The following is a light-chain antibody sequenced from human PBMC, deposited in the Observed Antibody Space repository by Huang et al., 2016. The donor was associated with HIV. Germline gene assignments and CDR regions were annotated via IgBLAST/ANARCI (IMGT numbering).Light chain of an antibody. CDR1: QMISSA. CDR3: QKYDSYPWT. V-gene: IGKV1-5*01. CDR2: GVS. Sequence: DTQLTQSPSSLSANVGDRVGLTCRAGQMISSALAWYQQKPGKAPRLLIHGVSGLETGVPGRCSGSGSGTEFTLTISTLQPDDFATYFCQKYDSYPWTFGQGTKVEIK. J-gene: IGKJ1*01.